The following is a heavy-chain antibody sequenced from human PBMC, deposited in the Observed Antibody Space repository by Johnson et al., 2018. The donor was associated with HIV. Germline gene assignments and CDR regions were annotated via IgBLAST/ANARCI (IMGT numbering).Heavy chain of an antibody. Sequence: EVQLVEYGGGVVQHGRSLRLSCAASGFTFTYYAMSWVRQAPGKGLEWVSVIYSGGSTYYADSVRGRFLISRDNSQNTVYLQMNSLGAEDTAVYYCAKSQDRSAYDYDFDIWGQGTMVTVSS. V-gene: IGHV3-23*03. D-gene: IGHD3-22*01. CDR3: AKSQDRSAYDYDFDI. J-gene: IGHJ3*02. CDR2: IYSGGST. CDR1: GFTFTYYA.